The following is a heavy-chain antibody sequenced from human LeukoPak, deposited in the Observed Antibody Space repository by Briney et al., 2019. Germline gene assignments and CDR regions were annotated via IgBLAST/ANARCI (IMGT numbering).Heavy chain of an antibody. CDR2: INPNSGAT. CDR3: ARLVREWGSTFNYYYYMDV. J-gene: IGHJ6*03. V-gene: IGHV1-2*02. CDR1: AYTFTAYY. Sequence: ASVKVSCKASAYTFTAYYIHWVRQAPGQGLEWMGWINPNSGATNYAQKFQGRVTMTRDTSISTAYMELRSLRSDDTAVYYCARLVREWGSTFNYYYYMDVWGKGTTVTISS. D-gene: IGHD6-6*01.